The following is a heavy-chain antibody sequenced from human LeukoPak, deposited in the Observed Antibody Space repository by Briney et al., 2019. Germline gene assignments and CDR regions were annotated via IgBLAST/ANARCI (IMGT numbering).Heavy chain of an antibody. CDR1: GGTFSSYA. CDR2: IIPIFGTA. J-gene: IGHJ4*02. Sequence: ASVTVSCTASGGTFSSYAISWVRQAPGQGLEWMGGIIPIFGTANYAQKFQGRVTITTDESTSTAYMELSSLRSEDTAVYYCARALEYSSSTPGSYFDYWGQGTLVTVSS. CDR3: ARALEYSSSTPGSYFDY. D-gene: IGHD6-6*01. V-gene: IGHV1-69*05.